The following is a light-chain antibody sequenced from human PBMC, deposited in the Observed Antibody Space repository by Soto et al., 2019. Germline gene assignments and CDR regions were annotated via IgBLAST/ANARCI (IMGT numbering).Light chain of an antibody. CDR2: DVS. Sequence: QSALTQPASVSGSPGQSITISCTGTSSDVGGYNYVSWYQQHPGKAPKLMIYDVSNRPSGVSNRFSGSKSGNTASLTISGLAAEDEADYYCSSYTSSSSYVFGTGTKVTVL. V-gene: IGLV2-14*01. J-gene: IGLJ1*01. CDR1: SSDVGGYNY. CDR3: SSYTSSSSYV.